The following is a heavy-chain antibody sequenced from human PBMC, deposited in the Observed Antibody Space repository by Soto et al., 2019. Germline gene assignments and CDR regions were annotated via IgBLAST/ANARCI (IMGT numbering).Heavy chain of an antibody. D-gene: IGHD1-26*01. CDR1: GFTFSAYY. J-gene: IGHJ4*02. CDR2: ISDSGSLT. CDR3: AGALVLGVGALSQ. V-gene: IGHV3-11*01. Sequence: PGGSLRLSCAASGFTFSAYYMSWIRQAPGKGLEWVSYISDSGSLTHYGDSVKGRFTISRDNAKASLYLQMDSLRAEDTAIYYCAGALVLGVGALSQWGQGTLVTVSS.